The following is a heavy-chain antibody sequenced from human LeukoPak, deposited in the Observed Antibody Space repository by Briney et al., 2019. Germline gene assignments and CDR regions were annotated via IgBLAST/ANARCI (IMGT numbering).Heavy chain of an antibody. J-gene: IGHJ4*02. CDR3: ARDQLYCTGGTCYFDY. CDR2: IKSEGSST. CDR1: GFTFSSYW. D-gene: IGHD2-8*02. V-gene: IGHV3-74*01. Sequence: GGSLRLSCAASGFTFSSYWMHWVRQAPGKGLVWVSRIKSEGSSTSYADSVKGRFTISRENAKNTLYLQMNSLRAEDTAVYYCARDQLYCTGGTCYFDYWGQGTLVTVSS.